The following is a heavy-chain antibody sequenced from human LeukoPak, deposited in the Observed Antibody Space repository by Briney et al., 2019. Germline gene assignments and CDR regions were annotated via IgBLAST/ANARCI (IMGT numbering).Heavy chain of an antibody. CDR3: ARGGSPVNRITMVRGVIMPDY. Sequence: KTSQTLSLTCTVSGGSISSGSYYWSWIRQPPGKGLEWIGEINHSGRTNYNPSLKSRVTISVDTSKNQFSLKLSSVTAADTAVYYCARGGSPVNRITMVRGVIMPDYWGQGTLVTVSS. CDR2: INHSGRT. CDR1: GGSISSGSYY. V-gene: IGHV4-39*07. J-gene: IGHJ4*02. D-gene: IGHD3-10*01.